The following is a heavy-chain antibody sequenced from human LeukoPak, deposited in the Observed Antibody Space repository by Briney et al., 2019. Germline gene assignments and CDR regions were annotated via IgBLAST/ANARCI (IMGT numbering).Heavy chain of an antibody. CDR3: ARTYSSSWALLSPADY. D-gene: IGHD6-13*01. CDR1: GGSISSSSYY. J-gene: IGHJ4*02. CDR2: IYYSGST. V-gene: IGHV4-39*07. Sequence: SETLSLTCTVSGGSISSSSYYWGWIRQPPGKGLEWIGSIYYSGSTYYNPSLKSRVTISVDTSKNQFSLKLSSVTAADTAVYYCARTYSSSWALLSPADYWGQGTLVTVSS.